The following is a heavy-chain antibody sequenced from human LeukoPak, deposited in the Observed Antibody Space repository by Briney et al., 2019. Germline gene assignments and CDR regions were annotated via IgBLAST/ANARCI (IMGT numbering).Heavy chain of an antibody. Sequence: GGSLRLSCVASGFTFGAYAMRWVRQAPGKGLEWVSYISSSGSTIYYADSVKGRFTISRDNAKNSLYLQMNSLRAEDTAVYYCARDGRIAAAGGYYYGMDVWGQGTTVTVSS. CDR2: ISSSGSTI. J-gene: IGHJ6*02. V-gene: IGHV3-48*03. CDR1: GFTFGAYA. D-gene: IGHD6-13*01. CDR3: ARDGRIAAAGGYYYGMDV.